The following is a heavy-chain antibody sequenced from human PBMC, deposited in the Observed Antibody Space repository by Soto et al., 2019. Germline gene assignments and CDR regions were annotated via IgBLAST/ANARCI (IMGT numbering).Heavy chain of an antibody. CDR2: IGTSGTPT. J-gene: IGHJ6*02. Sequence: PSETLRLSCIASGFTFRSYAMAWVRQAPGEDLEWVSAIGTSGTPTLYADSVKSRFSISRDDSRNTVSLQMNSLGVEDTATYYCTRILWSSRRDALDIWGQGTTVTVSS. CDR1: GFTFRSYA. D-gene: IGHD2-21*01. CDR3: TRILWSSRRDALDI. V-gene: IGHV3-23*01.